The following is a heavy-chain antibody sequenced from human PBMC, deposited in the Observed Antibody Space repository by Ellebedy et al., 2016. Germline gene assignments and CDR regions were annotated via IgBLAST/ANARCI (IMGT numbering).Heavy chain of an antibody. CDR2: FDPNSGSI. Sequence: ASVKVSCXTSGYNFVGYHIHWVRQAPGQGFEWMGWFDPNSGSIKYAEKFQDRVTITRDTSITTAYMELSGLSSDDTAVYYCARLLYSGYAAEYWGQGTLVTVSS. V-gene: IGHV1-2*02. CDR1: GYNFVGYH. D-gene: IGHD5-12*01. CDR3: ARLLYSGYAAEY. J-gene: IGHJ4*02.